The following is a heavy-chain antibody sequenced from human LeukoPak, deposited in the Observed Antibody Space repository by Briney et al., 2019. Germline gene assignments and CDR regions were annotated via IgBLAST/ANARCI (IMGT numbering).Heavy chain of an antibody. CDR2: MYAGGTT. Sequence: PGGSLRLSCAASGVIVSRNFMSWVRQAPGKGLQWVAIMYAGGTTDYSDSVRGRFHISRDSSNNTLSLQINSLRVEDTAVYYCARGSRSDWPLDRWGQGALVSVSS. J-gene: IGHJ5*02. CDR1: GVIVSRNF. V-gene: IGHV3-53*01. D-gene: IGHD6-19*01. CDR3: ARGSRSDWPLDR.